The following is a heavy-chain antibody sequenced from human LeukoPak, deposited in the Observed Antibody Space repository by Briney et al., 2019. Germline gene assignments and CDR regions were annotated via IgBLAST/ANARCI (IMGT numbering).Heavy chain of an antibody. D-gene: IGHD2-2*02. CDR3: ASGRDCSSTSCYTGGIYY. CDR1: GGSFSGYY. CDR2: INHSGST. J-gene: IGHJ4*02. Sequence: SETLSLTCAVYGGSFSGYYWSWIHQPPGKGLEWIGEINHSGSTNYNPSLKSRVTISVDTSKNQFSLKLSSVTAADTAVYYCASGRDCSSTSCYTGGIYYWGQGTLVTVSS. V-gene: IGHV4-34*01.